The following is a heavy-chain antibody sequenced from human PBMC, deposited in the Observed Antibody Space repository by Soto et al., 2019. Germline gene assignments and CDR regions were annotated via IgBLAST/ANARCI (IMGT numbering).Heavy chain of an antibody. V-gene: IGHV4-31*01. J-gene: IGHJ5*02. CDR1: GGSISSGGYY. CDR2: IYYSGST. CDR3: ARVGVINGFDP. D-gene: IGHD3-10*01. Sequence: QVQLQESGPGLVKPSQTLSLTCTVSGGSISSGGYYWSWIRQHPGKGLEWIGYIYYSGSTYYNPSLKSPVTRSVATSNTPVAPKLRSVTAAATAVYYRARVGVINGFDPRGQGPLVTVSS.